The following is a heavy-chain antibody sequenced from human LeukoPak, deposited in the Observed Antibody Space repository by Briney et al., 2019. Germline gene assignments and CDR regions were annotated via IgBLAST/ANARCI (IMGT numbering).Heavy chain of an antibody. CDR3: ARGPSYYYDSRSLSYYFDY. CDR1: GYTFTGYY. Sequence: VASVKVSCKASGYTFTGYYMHWVRLAPGQGLEWMGWIHPNSGGTNYAQKFQGRVTMTRDTSISTAYMELSGLRSDDTAVYYCARGPSYYYDSRSLSYYFDYWGQGTLVTVSS. D-gene: IGHD3-22*01. CDR2: IHPNSGGT. J-gene: IGHJ4*02. V-gene: IGHV1-2*02.